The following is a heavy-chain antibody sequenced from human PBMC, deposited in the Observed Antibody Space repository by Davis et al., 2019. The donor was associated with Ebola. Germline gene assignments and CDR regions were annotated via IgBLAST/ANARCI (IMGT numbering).Heavy chain of an antibody. V-gene: IGHV4-61*09. J-gene: IGHJ4*02. D-gene: IGHD5-12*01. CDR3: ARDYSGYEIDY. CDR2: IYTSGST. Sequence: SETLSLTCTVSGGSISSGSYYWSWIRQPAGKGLEWIGHIYTSGSTNYNPSLKSRVTISVDTSKNQFSLKLSSVTAADTAVYYCARDYSGYEIDYWGQGTLVTVSS. CDR1: GGSISSGSYY.